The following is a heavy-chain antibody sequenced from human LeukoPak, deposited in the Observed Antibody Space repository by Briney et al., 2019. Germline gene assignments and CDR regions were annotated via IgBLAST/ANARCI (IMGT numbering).Heavy chain of an antibody. CDR3: ARETPEYD. V-gene: IGHV3-48*02. CDR1: EFNFSSYG. Sequence: GRSLRLSCAVSEFNFSSYGMHWVRQAPGKGLEWLSYISSSSSTIYYADSVKGRFTISRDNAKNSLYLQMSSLRDEDTAVYYCARETPEYDWGQGTLVTVSS. CDR2: ISSSSSTI. J-gene: IGHJ4*02. D-gene: IGHD6-6*01.